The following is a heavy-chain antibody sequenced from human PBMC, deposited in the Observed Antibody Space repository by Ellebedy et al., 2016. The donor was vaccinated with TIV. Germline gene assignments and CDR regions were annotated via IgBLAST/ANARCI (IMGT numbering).Heavy chain of an antibody. V-gene: IGHV3-11*01. Sequence: GESLKISCAASGFTFSDYYMSWIRQAPGKGLEWVSYITSTGYTTYYADSVKGRFTISRDNAKNSLYLQMNSLRAEDTALYYCARDQAFGLRQSFDYWGQGTLVTVSS. D-gene: IGHD3-16*01. CDR3: ARDQAFGLRQSFDY. CDR2: ITSTGYTT. CDR1: GFTFSDYY. J-gene: IGHJ4*02.